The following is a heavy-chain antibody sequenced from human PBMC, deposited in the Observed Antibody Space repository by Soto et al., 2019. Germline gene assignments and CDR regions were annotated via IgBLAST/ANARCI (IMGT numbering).Heavy chain of an antibody. CDR3: ARDGYNSGPPDY. D-gene: IGHD5-12*01. Sequence: QVQLQQWGAGLLKPSETLSLTCAVYGGSFSGYYWGWIRQPPGKGLEWIGEINHSGSTNYNPSLKSRFTISVDTSKNQFSLKLSSVTAADTAVYYCARDGYNSGPPDYWGQGTLVTVSS. V-gene: IGHV4-34*01. CDR2: INHSGST. J-gene: IGHJ4*02. CDR1: GGSFSGYY.